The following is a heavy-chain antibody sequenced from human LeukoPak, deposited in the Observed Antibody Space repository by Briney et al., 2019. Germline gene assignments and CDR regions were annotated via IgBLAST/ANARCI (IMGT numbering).Heavy chain of an antibody. J-gene: IGHJ4*02. V-gene: IGHV3-21*01. CDR3: ARGAVVAAADY. D-gene: IGHD2-15*01. CDR1: GFTFSSYS. CDR2: ISSSGSYI. Sequence: GGSLRLFCAASGFTFSSYSMNWVCQAPGKGLEWVSSISSSGSYIYYADSVKGRFTISRDNAKNSLYLQMNSLRAEDTAVYYCARGAVVAAADYWGQGTLVTVSS.